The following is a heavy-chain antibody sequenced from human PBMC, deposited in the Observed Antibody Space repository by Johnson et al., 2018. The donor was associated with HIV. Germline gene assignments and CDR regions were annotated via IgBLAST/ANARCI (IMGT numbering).Heavy chain of an antibody. CDR2: ISYDGSNK. V-gene: IGHV3-30-3*02. CDR3: AKLPGGQEATFDI. J-gene: IGHJ3*02. Sequence: VQLVESGGGVVQPGRSLRLSCAASGFTFSSYAMHWVRQAPGKGLEWVAVISYDGSNKYYADSVKGRFTISRDNSKKTLYLQMNSPRAEDTAVYYCAKLPGGQEATFDIWGQGTMVTVSS. CDR1: GFTFSSYA. D-gene: IGHD3-10*01.